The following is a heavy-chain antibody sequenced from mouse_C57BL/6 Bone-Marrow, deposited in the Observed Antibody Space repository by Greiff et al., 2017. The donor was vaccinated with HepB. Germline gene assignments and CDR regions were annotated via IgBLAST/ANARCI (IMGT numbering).Heavy chain of an antibody. J-gene: IGHJ3*01. D-gene: IGHD2-2*01. CDR2: IWSGGST. V-gene: IGHV2-2*01. Sequence: QVQLKESGPGLVQPSQSLSITCTVSGFSLTSYGVHWVRQSPGKGLEWLGVIWSGGSTDYNAAFISRLSISKDNSKSQVFFKMNSLQADDTAIYYCARNEGYDESLSAYWGQGTLVTVSA. CDR3: ARNEGYDESLSAY. CDR1: GFSLTSYG.